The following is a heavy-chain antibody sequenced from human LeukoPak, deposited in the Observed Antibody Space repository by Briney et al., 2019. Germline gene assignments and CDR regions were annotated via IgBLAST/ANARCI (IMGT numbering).Heavy chain of an antibody. CDR1: GFTFSSYW. D-gene: IGHD3-22*01. CDR3: AKDRGSITMIVEVGYFDY. J-gene: IGHJ4*02. Sequence: GGSLRLSCAASGFTFSSYWMHWVRQAPGKGLVWVSRINSDGSSTSYADSVKGRFTISRDNAKNTLHLQMNSLSAEDTAVYYCAKDRGSITMIVEVGYFDYWGQGTLVTVSS. CDR2: INSDGSST. V-gene: IGHV3-74*01.